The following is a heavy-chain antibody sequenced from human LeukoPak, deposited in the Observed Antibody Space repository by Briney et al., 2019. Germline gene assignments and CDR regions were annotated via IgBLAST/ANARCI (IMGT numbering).Heavy chain of an antibody. D-gene: IGHD3-10*01. CDR1: GGTFSSYA. CDR3: ATKRRITMVRGVTISYYGMDA. CDR2: IIPIFGTA. V-gene: IGHV1-69*13. J-gene: IGHJ6*04. Sequence: SVKVSCKASGGTFSSYAISWVRQAPGQGLEWMGGIIPIFGTANYAQKFQGRVTITADESTSTAYMELSSLRSEDTAVYYCATKRRITMVRGVTISYYGMDAWGKGTTVTVSS.